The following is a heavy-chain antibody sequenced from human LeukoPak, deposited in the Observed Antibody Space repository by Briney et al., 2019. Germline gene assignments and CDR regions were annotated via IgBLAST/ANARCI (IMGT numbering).Heavy chain of an antibody. CDR2: MNPDSGHT. Sequence: ASVKVSCKASGYTFTSYDINWVRQATGQGLEWGGWMNPDSGHTGYAQKFQGRVTMTRDTSISTAYMELTSLTSEDTAVYYCARVWGSIDYWGQGTLVTVSS. J-gene: IGHJ4*02. D-gene: IGHD2-21*01. CDR1: GYTFTSYD. V-gene: IGHV1-8*01. CDR3: ARVWGSIDY.